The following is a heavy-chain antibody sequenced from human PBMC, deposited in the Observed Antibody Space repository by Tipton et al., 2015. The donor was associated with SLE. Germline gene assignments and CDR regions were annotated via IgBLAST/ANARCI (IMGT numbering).Heavy chain of an antibody. Sequence: TLSLTCAVSGYSISSGYYWGWFRQPPGKELEWIGSFYHSGSTYYNPSLKSRVTISVDTSKNQFSLKLSSVTAADTAVYYCASAQNGFWCGYSSYYFDYWG. V-gene: IGHV4-38-2*01. D-gene: IGHD3-3*01. CDR1: GYSISSGYY. J-gene: IGHJ4*01. CDR2: FYHSGST. CDR3: ASAQNGFWCGYSSYYFDY.